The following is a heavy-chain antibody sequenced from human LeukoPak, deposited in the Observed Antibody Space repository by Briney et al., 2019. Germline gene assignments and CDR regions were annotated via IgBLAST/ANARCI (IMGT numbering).Heavy chain of an antibody. J-gene: IGHJ3*02. CDR2: INPDSGGT. V-gene: IGHV1-2*04. CDR3: ARGTLTAPRSAFDI. D-gene: IGHD1-14*01. Sequence: ATVKVSCKASGYTFTGYYMSWVRQAPGQGLEWMGWINPDSGGTHYAQNFQGWVTMTRDTSISTAYMELSRLRSDDTAVYYCARGTLTAPRSAFDIWGQGTMVTVSS. CDR1: GYTFTGYY.